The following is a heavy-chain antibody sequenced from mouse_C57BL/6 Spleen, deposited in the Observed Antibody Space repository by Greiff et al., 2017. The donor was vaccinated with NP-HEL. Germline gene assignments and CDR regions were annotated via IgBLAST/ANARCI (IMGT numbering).Heavy chain of an antibody. CDR1: GFTFTDYY. CDR3: ARFPVRDYGSSPFAY. CDR2: IRNKANGYTT. D-gene: IGHD1-1*01. Sequence: EVQGVESGGGLVQPGGSLSLSCAASGFTFTDYYMSWVRQPPGKALEWLGFIRNKANGYTTEYSASVKGRFTISRDNSQSILYLQMNALRAEDIATSYCARFPVRDYGSSPFAYWGQGTLVTVSA. V-gene: IGHV7-3*01. J-gene: IGHJ3*01.